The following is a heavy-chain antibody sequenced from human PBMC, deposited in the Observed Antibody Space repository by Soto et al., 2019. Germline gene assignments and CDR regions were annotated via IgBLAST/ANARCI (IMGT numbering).Heavy chain of an antibody. Sequence: SETLSLTCAVSGGSISSSNWWSWVRQPPGKGLEWIGEIYHSGSTNYNPSLKSRVTISVDKSKNQFSLKLSSVTAADTAIYYCARDVYDGSGSPYPAYWGPGTQVTVSS. CDR3: ARDVYDGSGSPYPAY. CDR1: GGSISSSNW. CDR2: IYHSGST. D-gene: IGHD3-10*01. V-gene: IGHV4-4*02. J-gene: IGHJ4*02.